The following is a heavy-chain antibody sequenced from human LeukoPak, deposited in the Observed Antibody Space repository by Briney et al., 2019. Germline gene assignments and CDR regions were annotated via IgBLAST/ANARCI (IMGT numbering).Heavy chain of an antibody. Sequence: ASVKVSCKASGYTFTGYYMHWVRQAPGQGLEWMGWINPNSGGTNYAQKFQGRVTMTRDTSISTAYMELSRLSSDDTAVYYCACNDILTLGDYYYYYMDVWGKGTTVTVSS. J-gene: IGHJ6*03. CDR1: GYTFTGYY. CDR2: INPNSGGT. V-gene: IGHV1-2*02. CDR3: ACNDILTLGDYYYYYMDV. D-gene: IGHD3-9*01.